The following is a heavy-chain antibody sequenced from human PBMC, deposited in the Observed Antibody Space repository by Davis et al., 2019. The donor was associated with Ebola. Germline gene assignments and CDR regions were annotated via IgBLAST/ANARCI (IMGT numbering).Heavy chain of an antibody. CDR3: VGGRGWLPEY. J-gene: IGHJ4*02. Sequence: GESLKISCAASGFTFSSYGMHWVRQAPGKGLDWVAIISRDGSDIRYVDSVKGRLTISRDNARNSLYLQMNSLRVEDTAVYYCVGGRGWLPEYWGQGTLVSVSS. CDR2: ISRDGSDI. CDR1: GFTFSSYG. D-gene: IGHD5-12*01. V-gene: IGHV3-7*01.